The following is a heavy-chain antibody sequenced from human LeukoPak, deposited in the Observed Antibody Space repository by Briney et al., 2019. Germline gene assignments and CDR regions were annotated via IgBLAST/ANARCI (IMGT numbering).Heavy chain of an antibody. J-gene: IGHJ4*02. CDR1: GGSISSHY. D-gene: IGHD3-22*01. CDR3: ARARDSSGYYYGRYLDY. V-gene: IGHV4-59*11. CDR2: IYYSGST. Sequence: SETLSLTCTVSGGSISSHYWSWIRQPPGKGLEGIGYIYYSGSTNYNPSLKSRVTISVDTSKNRFSLKLSSVTAADTAVYYCARARDSSGYYYGRYLDYWGQGTLVTVSS.